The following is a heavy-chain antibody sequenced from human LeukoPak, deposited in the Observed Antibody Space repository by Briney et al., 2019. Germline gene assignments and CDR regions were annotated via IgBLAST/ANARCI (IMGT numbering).Heavy chain of an antibody. CDR3: ARSVAGTGAYAFDI. V-gene: IGHV4-61*08. J-gene: IGHJ3*02. CDR1: GGSISSGGYY. CDR2: IYYSGST. Sequence: ETLSLTCAVSGGSISSGGYYWTWIRQPPGKGLEWIGYIYYSGSTNYNPSLKSRVTISVDTSKNQFSLKLSSVTAADTAVYYCARSVAGTGAYAFDIWGQGTMVTVSS. D-gene: IGHD6-19*01.